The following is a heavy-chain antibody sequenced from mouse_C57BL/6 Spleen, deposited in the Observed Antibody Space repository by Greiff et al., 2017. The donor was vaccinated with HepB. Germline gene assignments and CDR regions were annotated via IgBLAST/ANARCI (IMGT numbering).Heavy chain of an antibody. CDR2: ISDGGSYT. CDR3: ARDPGLYYFDY. Sequence: EVKVVESGGGLVKPGGSLKLSCAASGFTFSSYAMSWVRQTPEKRLEWVATISDGGSYTYYPDNVKGRFTISRDNAKNNLYLQMSHLKSEDTAMYYCARDPGLYYFDYWGQGTTLTVSS. D-gene: IGHD3-2*02. J-gene: IGHJ2*01. CDR1: GFTFSSYA. V-gene: IGHV5-4*01.